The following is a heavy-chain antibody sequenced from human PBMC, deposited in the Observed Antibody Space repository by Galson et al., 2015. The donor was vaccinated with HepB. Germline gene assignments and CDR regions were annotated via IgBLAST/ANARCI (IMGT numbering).Heavy chain of an antibody. CDR1: GFTFSSYA. CDR3: AKASFYSSGPFDY. Sequence: SLRLPCAASGFTFSSYAMSWVRQAPGKGLEWVSAISGSGGSTYYADSVKGRFTISRDNSKNTLYLQMNSLRAEDTAVYYCAKASFYSSGPFDYWGQGTLVTVSS. J-gene: IGHJ4*02. V-gene: IGHV3-23*01. D-gene: IGHD6-19*01. CDR2: ISGSGGST.